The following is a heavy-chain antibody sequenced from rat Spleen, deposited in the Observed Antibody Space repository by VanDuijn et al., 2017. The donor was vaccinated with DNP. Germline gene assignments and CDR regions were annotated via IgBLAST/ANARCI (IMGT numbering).Heavy chain of an antibody. V-gene: IGHV5-25*01. Sequence: EVQLVESGGGLVQPGRSMKLSCAASGFTFSNYYMAWVRQAPTKGLEWVASISTGGGNTYYRDSVKGRFTISRDNAKSSLYLQMDSLRSEDTATYYCTTDYYYSSYIYWYFDFWGPGTMVTVSS. CDR2: ISTGGGNT. J-gene: IGHJ1*01. D-gene: IGHD1-2*01. CDR3: TTDYYYSSYIYWYFDF. CDR1: GFTFSNYY.